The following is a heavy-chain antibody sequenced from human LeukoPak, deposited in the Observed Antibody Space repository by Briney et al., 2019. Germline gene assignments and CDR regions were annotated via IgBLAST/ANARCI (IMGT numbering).Heavy chain of an antibody. CDR1: GFTFSSYW. D-gene: IGHD2-2*02. CDR2: ISSDGSTT. CDR3: AKAPWDSCYRCYFDY. J-gene: IGHJ4*02. V-gene: IGHV3-74*01. Sequence: PGGSLRLSCAASGFTFSSYWMHWVRQAPGKGLVWVSRISSDGSTTNYADSVKGRFTISRDNSKNTLYLQMNSLRAEDTAVYYCAKAPWDSCYRCYFDYWGQGTLVTVSS.